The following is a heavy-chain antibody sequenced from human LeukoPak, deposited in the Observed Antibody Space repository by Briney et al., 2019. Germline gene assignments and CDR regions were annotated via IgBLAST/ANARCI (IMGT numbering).Heavy chain of an antibody. J-gene: IGHJ4*02. Sequence: GGSLRLSCAASGFTVSSNYMSWVRQAPGKGLEWVSVIYSGGSTYYADSAKGRFTISRDNSKNTLYLQMNSLRAEDTAVYYCARGLYYYDSSGYYYPDPVYYFDYWGQGTLVTVSS. CDR3: ARGLYYYDSSGYYYPDPVYYFDY. D-gene: IGHD3-22*01. CDR1: GFTVSSNY. V-gene: IGHV3-66*01. CDR2: IYSGGST.